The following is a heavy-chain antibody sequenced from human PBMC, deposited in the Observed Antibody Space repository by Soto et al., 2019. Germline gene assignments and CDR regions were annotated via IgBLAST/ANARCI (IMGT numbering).Heavy chain of an antibody. Sequence: GGSLRLSCEVSGFTFSSYSFNWVRQAPGQGLEWVSFISSGGYTIYHADSLEGRFSISRDDAKNSVYLQMSGLRMDDTAVYYCVRSRREWFGVVPPSDVWGRGTLVTVSS. D-gene: IGHD3-3*01. CDR2: ISSGGYTI. CDR3: VRSRREWFGVVPPSDV. J-gene: IGHJ4*02. CDR1: GFTFSSYS. V-gene: IGHV3-48*01.